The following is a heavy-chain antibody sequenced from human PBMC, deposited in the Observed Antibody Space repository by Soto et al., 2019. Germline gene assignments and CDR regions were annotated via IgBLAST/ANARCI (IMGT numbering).Heavy chain of an antibody. J-gene: IGHJ4*02. CDR3: AREGMTAAALDY. V-gene: IGHV4-61*01. CDR2: IYYSGST. D-gene: IGHD6-13*01. Sequence: PSETLSLTCTVSCGSVSSGSYYWSWIRQPPGKGLEWIGYIYYSGSTNYNPSLKSRVTISVDTSKNQFSLKLSSVTAADTAVYYCAREGMTAAALDYWGQGTLVTVSS. CDR1: CGSVSSGSYY.